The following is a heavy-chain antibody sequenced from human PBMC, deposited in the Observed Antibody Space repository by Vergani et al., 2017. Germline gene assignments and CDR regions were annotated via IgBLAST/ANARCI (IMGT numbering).Heavy chain of an antibody. CDR3: TXEYSSTSGRAFYF. CDR1: GFTFSACP. V-gene: IGHV3-23*01. CDR2: ISARYPST. J-gene: IGHJ3*01. D-gene: IGHD2-2*01. Sequence: EVKLLQSGGGVIQPGGSVRLSCAASGFTFSACPMTWVRQAPGKGLEWVSAISARYPSTYYADSVKGRFTFSRDSAKNSLYLQMDSLRAEDTAVYYCTXEYSSTSGRAFYFWGQGTKVTVSS.